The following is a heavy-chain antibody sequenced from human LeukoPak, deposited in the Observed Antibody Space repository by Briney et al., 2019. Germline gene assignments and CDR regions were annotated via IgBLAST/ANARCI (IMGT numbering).Heavy chain of an antibody. Sequence: PSETLSLTCTVSGGSISSSSYYWGWIRQPPGKGLEWIGSIYYSESTYYNPSLKSRVTISVDTSKNQFSLKLSSVTAADTAVYYCARSFYDILTGYNWFDPWGQGTLVTVSS. J-gene: IGHJ5*02. V-gene: IGHV4-39*01. CDR3: ARSFYDILTGYNWFDP. D-gene: IGHD3-9*01. CDR2: IYYSEST. CDR1: GGSISSSSYY.